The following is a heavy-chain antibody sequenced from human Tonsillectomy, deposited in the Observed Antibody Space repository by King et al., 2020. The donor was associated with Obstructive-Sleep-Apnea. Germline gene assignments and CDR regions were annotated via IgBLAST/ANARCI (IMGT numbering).Heavy chain of an antibody. J-gene: IGHJ6*02. Sequence: VQLVESGGGVVQPGRSLRLSCAASGFTFRSYAMHWVRQAPGKGLEWVAVLSYDGSNTYYADSVKGRFTISRDNSKNSLYLQMNNLRAEDTAVYYCGTGNGQWDLGYGMDVWGQGTTVTVSS. CDR1: GFTFRSYA. CDR2: LSYDGSNT. CDR3: GTGNGQWDLGYGMDV. V-gene: IGHV3-30*04. D-gene: IGHD1-26*01.